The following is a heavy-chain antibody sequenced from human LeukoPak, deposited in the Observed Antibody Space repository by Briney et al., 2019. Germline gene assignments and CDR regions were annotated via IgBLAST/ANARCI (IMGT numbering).Heavy chain of an antibody. CDR3: AKGVGLVLPDDY. CDR2: ISYDGSNK. D-gene: IGHD3/OR15-3a*01. V-gene: IGHV3-30*18. J-gene: IGHJ4*02. CDR1: GFTFSSYG. Sequence: GGSLRLSRAASGFTFSSYGMHWVRQAPGKGLEWVAVISYDGSNKYYADSVKGRFTISRDNSKNTLYLQMNSLRAEDTAVYYCAKGVGLVLPDDYWGQGTLVTVSS.